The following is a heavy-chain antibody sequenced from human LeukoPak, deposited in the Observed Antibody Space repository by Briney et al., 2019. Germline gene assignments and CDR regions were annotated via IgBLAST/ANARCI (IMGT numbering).Heavy chain of an antibody. D-gene: IGHD5-18*01. J-gene: IGHJ4*02. CDR1: GFTFSNYN. Sequence: GGSLRLSCAASGFTFSNYNINWVRQAPGKGLEWVSYISSSSSTIYYADSVKGRFTISRDNAKNSLYLQMNSLRAEDTAVYYCARSPDGYSYGYLYWGQGTLVTVSS. V-gene: IGHV3-48*01. CDR3: ARSPDGYSYGYLY. CDR2: ISSSSSTI.